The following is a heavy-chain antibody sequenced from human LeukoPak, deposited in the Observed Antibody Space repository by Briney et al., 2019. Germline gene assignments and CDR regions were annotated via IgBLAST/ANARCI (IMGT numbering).Heavy chain of an antibody. CDR3: ARSVPYYNILTGYYGDY. CDR2: ISGNGGST. CDR1: GFTFGSYA. Sequence: GGSLRLSCAASGFTFGSYAMSWVRQAPGKGLEWVSAISGNGGSTYYADSVKGRFTISRDNSKNTLYLRMNSLRAEDTAVYYCARSVPYYNILTGYYGDYWGQGTLVTVSS. V-gene: IGHV3-23*01. D-gene: IGHD3-9*01. J-gene: IGHJ4*02.